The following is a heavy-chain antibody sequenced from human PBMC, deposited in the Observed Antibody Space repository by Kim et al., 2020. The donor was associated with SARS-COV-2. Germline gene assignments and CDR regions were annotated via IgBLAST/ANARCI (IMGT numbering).Heavy chain of an antibody. D-gene: IGHD1-1*01. J-gene: IGHJ6*02. Sequence: GGSLRLSCAVSGFTFSDYWMAWVRQAPGKGLEWVANIKVDGSEKYYVDSVRGRFTISRDNTKNSLYLQINSLRAEDTAVYYCARENGYKMDVWGQGTTVTVSS. CDR1: GFTFSDYW. V-gene: IGHV3-7*01. CDR2: IKVDGSEK. CDR3: ARENGYKMDV.